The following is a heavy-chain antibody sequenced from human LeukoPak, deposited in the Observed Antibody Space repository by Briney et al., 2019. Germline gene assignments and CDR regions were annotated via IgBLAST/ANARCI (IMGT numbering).Heavy chain of an antibody. CDR3: ARDLDCSGGSCYSNWFDP. CDR2: IHPGGGSI. CDR1: GYTFTHYH. Sequence: ASVKVSCKASGYTFTHYHMYWLRQAPGQGLEWMGIIHPGGGSISYAQKLQGRVTMTRDTSTSTVYTELSSLRSEDTAVYYCARDLDCSGGSCYSNWFDPWGQGTLVTVSS. J-gene: IGHJ5*02. D-gene: IGHD2-15*01. V-gene: IGHV1-46*01.